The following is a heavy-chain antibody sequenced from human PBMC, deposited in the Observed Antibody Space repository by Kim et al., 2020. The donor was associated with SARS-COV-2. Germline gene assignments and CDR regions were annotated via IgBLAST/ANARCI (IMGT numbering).Heavy chain of an antibody. D-gene: IGHD3-9*01. Sequence: GDSVRRRFTISRDNAKNFVYLQMDRLRAEDTAVYFCAREDDILTGSIDYWGQGILVTVSS. V-gene: IGHV3-11*06. CDR3: AREDDILTGSIDY. J-gene: IGHJ4*02.